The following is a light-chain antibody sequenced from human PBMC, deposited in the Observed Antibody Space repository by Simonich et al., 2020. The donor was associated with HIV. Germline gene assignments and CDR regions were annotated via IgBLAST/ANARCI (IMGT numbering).Light chain of an antibody. Sequence: QAVVTQEPSLTVSPGGTVTLPCGSSTEAVTSSHYPSWFQRKPDQVPRTLIYDTSNKPAWTPARFSGARLGGKGALTLSGAQPEDEAEYYCFLSYTGAWVFGGGTKLTVL. J-gene: IGLJ3*02. V-gene: IGLV7-46*01. CDR1: TEAVTSSHY. CDR3: FLSYTGAWV. CDR2: DTS.